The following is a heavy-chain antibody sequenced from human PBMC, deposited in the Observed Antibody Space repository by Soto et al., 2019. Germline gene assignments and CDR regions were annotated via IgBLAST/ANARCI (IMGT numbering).Heavy chain of an antibody. J-gene: IGHJ6*04. CDR1: GFTVSSKY. CDR2: IQSGGTT. Sequence: EVQLVESGGGLVQPGGSLRLSCAASGFTVSSKYMTWVRQAPGKGLEWVSLIQSGGTTYYADSVKGRFTISRDTSENKLDSQMGRLGVEGTGGYFFGRDGVPCDGGSCHGIPLGLWGKGTTVTVSS. D-gene: IGHD2-21*01. V-gene: IGHV3-66*01. CDR3: GRDGVPCDGGSCHGIPLGL.